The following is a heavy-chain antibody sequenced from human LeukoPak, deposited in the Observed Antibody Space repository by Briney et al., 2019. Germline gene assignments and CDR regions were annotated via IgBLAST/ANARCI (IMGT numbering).Heavy chain of an antibody. J-gene: IGHJ4*02. Sequence: SETLSLTCTVSGGSISSSSYYWGWIRQPPGKGLEWIGSIYYSGSTYYNPSLKSRVTISVDTSKNQFSLKLSSVTAADTAVYYCARSPQSGYYYSPFDYWGQGTLVTVSS. CDR3: ARSPQSGYYYSPFDY. CDR2: IYYSGST. V-gene: IGHV4-39*07. D-gene: IGHD3-22*01. CDR1: GGSISSSSYY.